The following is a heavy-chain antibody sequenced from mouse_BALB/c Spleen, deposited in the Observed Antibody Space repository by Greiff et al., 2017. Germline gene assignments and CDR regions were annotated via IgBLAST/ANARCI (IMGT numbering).Heavy chain of an antibody. CDR1: GFTFSDYY. CDR2: ISDGGSYT. Sequence: DVHLVESGGGLVKPGGSLKLSCAASGFTFSDYYMYWVRQTPEKRLEWVATISDGGSYTYYPDSVKGRFTISRDNAKNNLYLQMSSLKSEDTAMYYCARGEIYYDLAYWGQGTLVTVSA. V-gene: IGHV5-4*02. J-gene: IGHJ3*01. CDR3: ARGEIYYDLAY. D-gene: IGHD2-4*01.